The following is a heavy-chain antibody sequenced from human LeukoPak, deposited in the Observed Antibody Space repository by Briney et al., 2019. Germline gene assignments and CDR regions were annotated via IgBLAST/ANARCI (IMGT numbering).Heavy chain of an antibody. V-gene: IGHV3-21*04. CDR3: VKSRRVGANQRGLFDY. Sequence: GGSLRLSCAASGFTFSSYNMHWVRQPPGKGLEWVSSISSSNSYIYYADSMKGRFTISRDNAKNSLYLQMNSLRADDTAVYYCVKSRRVGANQRGLFDYWGQGTLVTVSP. CDR2: ISSSNSYI. D-gene: IGHD1-26*01. CDR1: GFTFSSYN. J-gene: IGHJ4*02.